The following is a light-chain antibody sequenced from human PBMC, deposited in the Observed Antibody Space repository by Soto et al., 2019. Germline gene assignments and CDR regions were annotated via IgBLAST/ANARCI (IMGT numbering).Light chain of an antibody. CDR1: QSVTTR. CDR3: QQYGGSPLT. CDR2: GAS. V-gene: IGKV3-20*01. J-gene: IGKJ5*01. Sequence: IVLTQSPGTRSLSPGERVTLSCRASQSVTTRLAWYQHKPGQAPTLRMSGASNRASGVPVRFSGSGSGTDFTLTITRLEPEDFALYYCQQYGGSPLTFGLGTRLEIK.